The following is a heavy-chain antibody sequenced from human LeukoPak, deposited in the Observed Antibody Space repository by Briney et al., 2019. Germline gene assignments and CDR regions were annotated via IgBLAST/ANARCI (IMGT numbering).Heavy chain of an antibody. D-gene: IGHD3-22*01. CDR2: IWYDGSNK. CDR1: GFTFSSYG. CDR3: ANDDSSGYRSGPLDY. V-gene: IGHV3-33*06. Sequence: GGSLRLSCAASGFTFSSYGTHWVRQAPGKGLEWVAVIWYDGSNKYYADSVKGRFTISRDNSKNTLYLQMNSLRAEDTAVYYCANDDSSGYRSGPLDYWGQGTLVTVSS. J-gene: IGHJ4*02.